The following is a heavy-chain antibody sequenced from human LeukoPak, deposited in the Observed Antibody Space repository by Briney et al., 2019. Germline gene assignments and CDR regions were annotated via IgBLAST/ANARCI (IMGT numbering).Heavy chain of an antibody. J-gene: IGHJ6*03. CDR3: ARGGIPIFGVVIYMDV. CDR2: INWNGGST. D-gene: IGHD3-3*01. CDR1: GFSFDDYG. Sequence: GGSLRLSCAASGFSFDDYGMSWVRQAPGKGLEWVSGINWNGGSTGYADSVKGRFTISRDNAKNSLSLQMNSLRVEDTALYYCARGGIPIFGVVIYMDVWGKGTTVTVSS. V-gene: IGHV3-20*04.